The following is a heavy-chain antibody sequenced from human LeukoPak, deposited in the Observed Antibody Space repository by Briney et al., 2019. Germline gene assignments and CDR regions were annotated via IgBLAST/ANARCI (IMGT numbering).Heavy chain of an antibody. CDR3: AKEPREYCSSTSCPNWFDS. J-gene: IGHJ5*01. Sequence: GGSLRLSCAASGFTFSSYAMSWVREAPGKGLEWVSAISASGGTTYYADSVKGRFTISRDNSENTLFLQMNSLRAEDTAVYYCAKEPREYCSSTSCPNWFDSWGQGTLVTVSS. CDR1: GFTFSSYA. CDR2: ISASGGTT. D-gene: IGHD2-2*01. V-gene: IGHV3-23*01.